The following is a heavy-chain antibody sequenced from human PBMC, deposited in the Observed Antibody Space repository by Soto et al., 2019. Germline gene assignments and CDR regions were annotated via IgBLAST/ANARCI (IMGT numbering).Heavy chain of an antibody. Sequence: PGGSLRLSCTTSGFTFSSYAMSWARHATGKGLQWVSAISGSGGSTYYADSVKGRFTISRDNSKNTLYLQMNSLRAEDTAVYYCAKMTLGYCSSTSCPGAFDIWGQGTMVTVS. D-gene: IGHD2-2*01. V-gene: IGHV3-23*01. J-gene: IGHJ3*02. CDR1: GFTFSSYA. CDR3: AKMTLGYCSSTSCPGAFDI. CDR2: ISGSGGST.